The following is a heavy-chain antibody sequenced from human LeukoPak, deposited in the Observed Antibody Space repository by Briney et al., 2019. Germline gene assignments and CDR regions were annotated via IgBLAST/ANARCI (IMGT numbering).Heavy chain of an antibody. CDR2: ISWNSGYI. J-gene: IGHJ4*02. V-gene: IGHV3-9*01. CDR3: AKVRGTYSSGYFFDY. Sequence: PGGSLRLSCAASGFTFDNCAMHWVRQAPGKGLEWLSIISWNSGYIGYADSVKGRFTIPRDNAKKSLDLQMNSLRAEDTAFYYCAKVRGTYSSGYFFDYWGQGTLVTVSS. CDR1: GFTFDNCA. D-gene: IGHD6-19*01.